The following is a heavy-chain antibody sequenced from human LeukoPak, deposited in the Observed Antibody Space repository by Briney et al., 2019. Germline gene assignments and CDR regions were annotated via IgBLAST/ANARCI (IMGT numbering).Heavy chain of an antibody. CDR2: ISGSGDNT. Sequence: GGSLRLSCAASGLNFSKYAMTWVRQAPGKGLEWVVGISGSGDNTYYADSVKGRFTISRDNSKNTLYLQMNSLRAEDTAVYYCARDRVGATTNFDYWGQGTLVTVSS. CDR3: ARDRVGATTNFDY. V-gene: IGHV3-23*01. J-gene: IGHJ4*02. D-gene: IGHD1-26*01. CDR1: GLNFSKYA.